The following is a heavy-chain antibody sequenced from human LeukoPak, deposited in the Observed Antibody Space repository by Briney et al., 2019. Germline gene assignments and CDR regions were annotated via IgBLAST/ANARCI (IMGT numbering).Heavy chain of an antibody. Sequence: GGSLRLSCAASGFTFSDYYMSWLRQAPGKGLEWVSYISSSGSSVSHADSVKGRFTISRDNANNSLYLQMTSLRAEDTAVYYCARAATPLGYYYYMDVWGKGTTVTVSS. J-gene: IGHJ6*03. CDR1: GFTFSDYY. CDR3: ARAATPLGYYYYMDV. V-gene: IGHV3-11*04. D-gene: IGHD6-25*01. CDR2: ISSSGSSV.